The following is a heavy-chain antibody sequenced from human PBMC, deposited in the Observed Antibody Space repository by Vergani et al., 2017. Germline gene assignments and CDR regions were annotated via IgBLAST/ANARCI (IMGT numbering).Heavy chain of an antibody. CDR1: GFTFSSSA. CDR3: AKDCRVRGFPYEYYFDY. V-gene: IGHV3-23*01. D-gene: IGHD3-10*01. CDR2: ISGSGGST. Sequence: EVQLLESGGGLVQPGRSLRLSCAASGFTFSSSAMSWVRQAPGKGLEWVSAISGSGGSTYYADSVKGRFTISRDNSKNTLYLQMNSLRAEDTAVYYCAKDCRVRGFPYEYYFDYWGQGTLVTVSS. J-gene: IGHJ4*02.